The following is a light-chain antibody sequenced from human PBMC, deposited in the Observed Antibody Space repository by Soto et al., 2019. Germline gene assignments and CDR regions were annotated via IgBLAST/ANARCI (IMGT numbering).Light chain of an antibody. CDR2: DNN. CDR1: SSNIGNNF. J-gene: IGLJ2*01. CDR3: GTWDTTLSVVV. V-gene: IGLV1-51*01. Sequence: QSVLTQPPSVSATPGQTVSISCSGSSSNIGNNFVSWYQHFPGTAPKLLIRDNNKRHSGIPDRFSAPKSGTSATLGITAVQTGDEADYYCGTWDTTLSVVVFGGGTKLTVL.